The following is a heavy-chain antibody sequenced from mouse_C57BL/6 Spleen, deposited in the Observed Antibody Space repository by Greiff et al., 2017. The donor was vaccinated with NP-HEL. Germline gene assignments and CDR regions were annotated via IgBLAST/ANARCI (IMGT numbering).Heavy chain of an antibody. V-gene: IGHV1-4*01. CDR3: AREDYGSSYPYYFDY. CDR1: GYTFTSYT. J-gene: IGHJ2*01. D-gene: IGHD1-1*01. Sequence: VQRVESGAELARPGASVKMSCKASGYTFTSYTMHWVKQRPGQGLEWIGYINPSSGYTKYNQKFKDKATLTADKSSSTAYMQLSSLTSEDSAVYYCAREDYGSSYPYYFDYWGQGTTLTVSS. CDR2: INPSSGYT.